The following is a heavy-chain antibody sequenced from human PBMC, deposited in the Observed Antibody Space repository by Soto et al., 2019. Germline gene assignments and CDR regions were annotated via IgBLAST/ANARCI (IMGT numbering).Heavy chain of an antibody. Sequence: VAVISYDGSNKYYADSVKGRFTISRDNSKNTLYLQMNSLRAEDTAVYYCARDPWIHLWWYFDLWGRGTLVTVSS. V-gene: IGHV3-30-3*01. J-gene: IGHJ2*01. CDR2: ISYDGSNK. D-gene: IGHD5-18*01. CDR3: ARDPWIHLWWYFDL.